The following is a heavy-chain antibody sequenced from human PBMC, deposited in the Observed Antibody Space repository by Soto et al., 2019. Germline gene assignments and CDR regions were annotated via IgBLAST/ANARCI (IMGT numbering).Heavy chain of an antibody. CDR1: GYSFTSYW. J-gene: IGHJ6*02. CDR2: IDPSDSYT. Sequence: GESLKISCKGSGYSFTSYWISWVRQMPGKGLEWMGRIDPSDSYTNYSPSFQGHVTISADKSISTAYLQWSSLKASDTAMYYCARHGQTPDYYYYGMDVWGQGTTVTSP. V-gene: IGHV5-10-1*01. CDR3: ARHGQTPDYYYYGMDV.